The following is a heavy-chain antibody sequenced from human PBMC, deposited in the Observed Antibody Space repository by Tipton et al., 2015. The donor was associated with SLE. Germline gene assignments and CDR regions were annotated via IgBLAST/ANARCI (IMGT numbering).Heavy chain of an antibody. Sequence: TLSLTCTVSGGSVSSSTYYWGWIRQPPGKGLEWIGSIYYSGNTYYNPSLKSRVTISVDTSKNQFSLKLSSVTAADTAVYYCARSDPFIVIVQGVITTQGIFDYWGQGALVTVAS. CDR2: IYYSGNT. J-gene: IGHJ4*02. V-gene: IGHV4-39*07. D-gene: IGHD3-10*01. CDR3: ARSDPFIVIVQGVITTQGIFDY. CDR1: GGSVSSSTYY.